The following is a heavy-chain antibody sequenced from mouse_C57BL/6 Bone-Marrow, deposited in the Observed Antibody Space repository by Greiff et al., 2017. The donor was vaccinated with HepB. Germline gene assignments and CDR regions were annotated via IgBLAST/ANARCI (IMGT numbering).Heavy chain of an antibody. CDR3: ATYYYGSSRYYFDY. D-gene: IGHD1-1*01. Sequence: VQLQQPGAELVKPGASVKLSCKASGYTFTSYWMHWVKQRPGQGLEWIGMIHPNSGSTNYNEKFKSKATLTVDKSSSTAYIQLSSLTSEDSAVYYCATYYYGSSRYYFDYWGQGTTLTVSS. CDR2: IHPNSGST. V-gene: IGHV1-64*01. J-gene: IGHJ2*01. CDR1: GYTFTSYW.